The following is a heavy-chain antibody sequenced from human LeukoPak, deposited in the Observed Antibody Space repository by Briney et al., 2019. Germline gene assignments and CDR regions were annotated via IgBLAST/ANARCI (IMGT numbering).Heavy chain of an antibody. CDR3: ARDTPYYYDSSGYHDY. D-gene: IGHD3-22*01. V-gene: IGHV3-11*01. Sequence: GSLRLSCAASGFTFSDYYMSWIRQAPGKGLEWVSCISSSGSTIYYADSVKGRFTISRDNAKNSLYLQMNSLRAEDTAVYYCARDTPYYYDSSGYHDYWGQGTLVTVSS. J-gene: IGHJ4*02. CDR1: GFTFSDYY. CDR2: ISSSGSTI.